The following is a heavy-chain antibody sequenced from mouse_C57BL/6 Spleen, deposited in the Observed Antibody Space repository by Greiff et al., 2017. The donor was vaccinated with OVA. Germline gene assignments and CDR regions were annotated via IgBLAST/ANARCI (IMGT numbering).Heavy chain of an antibody. Sequence: QVQLQQPGAELVMPGASVKLSCKASGYTFTSYWMHWVKQRPGQGLEWIGEIDPSDSYTNYNQKFKGKSTLTVDKSSSTAYMQLSSRTSEDSAVYYCARRHDGYPDYWGQGTTLTVSS. CDR2: IDPSDSYT. CDR3: ARRHDGYPDY. V-gene: IGHV1-69*01. CDR1: GYTFTSYW. D-gene: IGHD2-3*01. J-gene: IGHJ2*01.